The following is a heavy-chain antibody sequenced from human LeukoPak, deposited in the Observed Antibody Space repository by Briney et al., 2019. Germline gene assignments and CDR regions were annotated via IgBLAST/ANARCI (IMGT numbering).Heavy chain of an antibody. CDR2: NRPTGDTT. V-gene: IGHV1-46*04. D-gene: IGHD2-15*01. CDR1: GYTFITDY. CDR3: ARDNSRWSFDS. Sequence: ASVRVSCMASGYTFITDYIHWVRQAPGQGLEWMGVNRPTGDTTTYAQDLQGRVTMTRDTSTSTVYMELSSLTFEDTAMYYCARDNSRWSFDSWGQGTLVTVSS. J-gene: IGHJ4*02.